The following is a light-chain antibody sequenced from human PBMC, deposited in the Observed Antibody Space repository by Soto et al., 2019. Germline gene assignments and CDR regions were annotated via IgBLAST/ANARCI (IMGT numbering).Light chain of an antibody. CDR2: GAS. V-gene: IGKV3-15*01. Sequence: EIVMTQSPATLSLSPGQRATLSCRASQSVSSNLAWYQQILGQAPRPLISGASTRATGIPARFTGSGSGTEFTLTISSLQSEDFAVYYCQQYNNWPHSFGQGTKVDIK. CDR1: QSVSSN. J-gene: IGKJ2*01. CDR3: QQYNNWPHS.